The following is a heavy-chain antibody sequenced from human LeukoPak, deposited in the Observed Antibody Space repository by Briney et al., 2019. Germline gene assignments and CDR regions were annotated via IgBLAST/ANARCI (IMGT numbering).Heavy chain of an antibody. CDR2: INAGNGNT. V-gene: IGHV1-3*01. CDR3: ARSTTIFGDYYYGMDV. Sequence: ASVKVSCKASGYTFISYAMHWVRQAPGQRLEWMGWINAGNGNTKYSQKFQGRVTITRDTSASTAYMELSSLRSEDTAVYYCARSTTIFGDYYYGMDVWGQGTTVTVSS. D-gene: IGHD3-3*01. CDR1: GYTFISYA. J-gene: IGHJ6*02.